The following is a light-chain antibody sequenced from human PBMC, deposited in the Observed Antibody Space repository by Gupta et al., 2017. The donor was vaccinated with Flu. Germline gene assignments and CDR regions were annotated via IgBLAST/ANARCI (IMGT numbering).Light chain of an antibody. CDR2: EVS. J-gene: IGLJ2*01. Sequence: QSALTQPRSASGSPGQSVTISCTGTSSDVGGYNYVSWYQQYPGKAPKLMFYEVSKRPAGVPVRFSDSKSGNTASLTISGRQAEDEADYYCCSYAGSYAVVFGGGTKLTVL. CDR1: SSDVGGYNY. V-gene: IGLV2-11*01. CDR3: CSYAGSYAVV.